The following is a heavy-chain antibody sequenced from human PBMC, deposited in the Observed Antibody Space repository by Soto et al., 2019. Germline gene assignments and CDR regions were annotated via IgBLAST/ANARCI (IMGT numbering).Heavy chain of an antibody. CDR2: IIPTFGTP. J-gene: IGHJ4*02. CDR1: GGTFSSHG. V-gene: IGHV1-69*06. CDR3: ASERSAQYFDF. Sequence: QVQLVQSGTVVQRRGSSVKVSYQASGGTFSSHGMAWVRQAPGQGLEWMGGIIPTFGTPTYAPKFQGRVTITADKSTNTAYMELSSLRSEDTAVYYCASERSAQYFDFWGQGTLITVSS. D-gene: IGHD1-26*01.